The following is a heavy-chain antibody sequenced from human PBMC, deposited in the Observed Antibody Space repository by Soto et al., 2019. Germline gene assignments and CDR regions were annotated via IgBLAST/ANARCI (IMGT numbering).Heavy chain of an antibody. D-gene: IGHD3-22*01. J-gene: IGHJ4*02. CDR1: GFTFSTYS. V-gene: IGHV3-21*01. Sequence: EVQLVESGGGLVKPGGSLRLSCAPSGFTFSTYSMNWVRQAPGKGLEWVSSISSSSSYIYYADSVKGRFTISRDNAKISLYLQMNSLGAEDAAVYYCARPEYYYDTSGWYYWGQGTLVTVSS. CDR3: ARPEYYYDTSGWYY. CDR2: ISSSSSYI.